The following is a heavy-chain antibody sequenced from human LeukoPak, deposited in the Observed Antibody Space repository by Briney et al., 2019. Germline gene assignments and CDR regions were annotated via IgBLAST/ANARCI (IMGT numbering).Heavy chain of an antibody. Sequence: GGSLRLPWAASGFTFSDYSMNWVRQAPGKGLEWISYIGIDSGNTNYADSVKGRFTISGDKAKNSLYLQMNSLRVEDTAVYYCARDYKYAFDNWGQGTLVTVSS. CDR2: IGIDSGNT. CDR3: ARDYKYAFDN. J-gene: IGHJ4*02. D-gene: IGHD5-24*01. CDR1: GFTFSDYS. V-gene: IGHV3-48*01.